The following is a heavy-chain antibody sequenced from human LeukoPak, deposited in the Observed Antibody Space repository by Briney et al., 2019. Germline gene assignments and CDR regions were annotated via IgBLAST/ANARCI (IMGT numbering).Heavy chain of an antibody. D-gene: IGHD3-10*01. CDR3: ARVATMVRGSNGMDV. Sequence: SETLSLTCTVSGGSISNYYWTWIRQPPGKGLEWIGYIYYSGSTNYNPSLRSRATISVGTSKKQFSLNLSSVTAADTALYYCARVATMVRGSNGMDVWGEGTTVTVSS. CDR2: IYYSGST. J-gene: IGHJ6*04. CDR1: GGSISNYY. V-gene: IGHV4-59*01.